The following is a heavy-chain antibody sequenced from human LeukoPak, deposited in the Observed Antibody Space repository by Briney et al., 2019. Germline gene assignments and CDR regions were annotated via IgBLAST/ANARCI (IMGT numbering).Heavy chain of an antibody. Sequence: PETLSLTCTVSGGSISSYYWSWIRQPAGKGLEWIGRIYSSGITNSNPSLKSRVTMSVDTSKNQLSLKLSSVTAADTAVYYCAGTSCSGGSCYLTTKFDYWGQGTLV. V-gene: IGHV4-4*07. J-gene: IGHJ4*02. D-gene: IGHD2-15*01. CDR3: AGTSCSGGSCYLTTKFDY. CDR2: IYSSGIT. CDR1: GGSISSYY.